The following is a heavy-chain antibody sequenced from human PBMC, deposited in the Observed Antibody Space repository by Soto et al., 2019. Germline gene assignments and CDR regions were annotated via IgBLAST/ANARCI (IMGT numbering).Heavy chain of an antibody. Sequence: ASVKVSCKASGYTFTGYYMHWVRQAPGQGLEWMGWINPNSGGTNYAQKFQGGVTMTRDTSISTAYMELSRLRSDDTAVYYCARGGGWYSSGWYAGFGDYWGQGTLVTVSS. J-gene: IGHJ4*02. CDR3: ARGGGWYSSGWYAGFGDY. CDR2: INPNSGGT. D-gene: IGHD6-19*01. V-gene: IGHV1-2*02. CDR1: GYTFTGYY.